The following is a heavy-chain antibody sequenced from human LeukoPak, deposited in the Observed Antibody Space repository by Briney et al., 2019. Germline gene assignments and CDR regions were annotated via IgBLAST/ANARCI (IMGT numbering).Heavy chain of an antibody. V-gene: IGHV1-2*02. CDR1: GYTFTGYY. D-gene: IGHD3-22*01. Sequence: ASVKVSCKTSGYTFTGYYMHWERQAPGQGLEWMGWINPNTGGTNYAQKFQGRVTMTSDTSISTAYMELSSLKSDDTAMYYCARAPMIVVIFPPRLDFWGQGTLVTVSS. CDR3: ARAPMIVVIFPPRLDF. J-gene: IGHJ4*02. CDR2: INPNTGGT.